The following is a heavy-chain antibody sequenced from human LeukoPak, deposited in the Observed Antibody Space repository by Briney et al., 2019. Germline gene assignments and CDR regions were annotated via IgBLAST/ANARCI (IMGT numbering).Heavy chain of an antibody. CDR1: GYTFTSYG. Sequence: GASVKVSCKASGYTFTSYGISWVRQAPGQGLEWMGWISAYNGNTNYAQKLQGRVTMTTDTSTSTAYMELRSLRSDDTAVYYCASGAYSQYSSSSRFDYWGQGTLVTVSS. D-gene: IGHD6-13*01. CDR2: ISAYNGNT. J-gene: IGHJ4*02. V-gene: IGHV1-18*01. CDR3: ASGAYSQYSSSSRFDY.